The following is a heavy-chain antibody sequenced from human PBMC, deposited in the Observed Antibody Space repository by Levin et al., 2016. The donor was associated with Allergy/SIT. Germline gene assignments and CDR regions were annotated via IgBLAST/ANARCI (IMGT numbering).Heavy chain of an antibody. CDR2: ISSSGSTI. CDR1: GFTFSSYE. J-gene: IGHJ4*02. V-gene: IGHV3-48*03. Sequence: GGSLRLSCAASGFTFSSYEMNWVRQAPGKGLEWVSYISSSGSTIYYADSVKGRFTISRDNAKNSLYLQMNSLRAEDTAVYYCARAPRGYSYGYSYWGQGTLVTVSS. D-gene: IGHD5-18*01. CDR3: ARAPRGYSYGYSY.